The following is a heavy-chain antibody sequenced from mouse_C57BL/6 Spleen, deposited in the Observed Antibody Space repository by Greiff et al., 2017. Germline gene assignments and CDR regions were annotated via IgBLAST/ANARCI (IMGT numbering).Heavy chain of an antibody. Sequence: VQLQQSGAELVKPGASVKMSCKASGYTFTSYWITWVKQRPGQGLEWIGDIYPGSGSTNYNEKFKSKATLTVDTSSSTAYMQLSSLTSEDSAVYYCARWLRRKDYDAMDYWGQGTSVTVSS. V-gene: IGHV1-55*01. CDR2: IYPGSGST. J-gene: IGHJ4*01. CDR3: ARWLRRKDYDAMDY. D-gene: IGHD2-2*01. CDR1: GYTFTSYW.